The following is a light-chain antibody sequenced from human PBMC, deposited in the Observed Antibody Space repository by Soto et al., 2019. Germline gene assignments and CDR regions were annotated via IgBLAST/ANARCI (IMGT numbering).Light chain of an antibody. CDR1: QSVGSS. V-gene: IGKV3-11*01. Sequence: EMVFTQSPVTLSLSQGERATLSCRASQSVGSSLAWYQQKPGQAPRLLIYGASNGAAGIPARFSGTGSGTDFTLTISSLEPEDFAVYYGQQRYNWPLTFGGGTKVEIK. J-gene: IGKJ4*01. CDR2: GAS. CDR3: QQRYNWPLT.